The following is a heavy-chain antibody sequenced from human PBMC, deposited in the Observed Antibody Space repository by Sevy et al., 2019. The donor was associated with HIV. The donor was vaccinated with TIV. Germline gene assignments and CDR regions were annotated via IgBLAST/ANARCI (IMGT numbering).Heavy chain of an antibody. J-gene: IGHJ6*04. CDR1: GFTFSSYG. D-gene: IGHD2-15*01. CDR3: AKENIVVVVAATSQRLGNYYGMDV. Sequence: GGSLRLSCAASGFTFSSYGMHWVRQAPGKGLEWVAFIRYDGSNKYYADSVKGRFTISRDNSKNTLYLQMNSLRAEDMAVYYCAKENIVVVVAATSQRLGNYYGMDVWGKGTTVTVSS. CDR2: IRYDGSNK. V-gene: IGHV3-30*02.